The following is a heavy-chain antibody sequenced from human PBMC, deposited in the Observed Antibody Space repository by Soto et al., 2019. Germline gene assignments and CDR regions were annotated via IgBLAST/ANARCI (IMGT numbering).Heavy chain of an antibody. Sequence: QVQLQESGPGLVKPSQTLSLTCTVSGGSSSRGGYYWSWIRQHQGKGLEWIGYIYYSGSTYYNPSLKSRVTISVDTFKNQFSLKLSSVTASDTAVFYCARATIFGVVIAYGGQGTLVTVSS. J-gene: IGHJ4*02. V-gene: IGHV4-31*03. CDR2: IYYSGST. CDR3: ARATIFGVVIAY. D-gene: IGHD3-3*01. CDR1: GGSSSRGGYY.